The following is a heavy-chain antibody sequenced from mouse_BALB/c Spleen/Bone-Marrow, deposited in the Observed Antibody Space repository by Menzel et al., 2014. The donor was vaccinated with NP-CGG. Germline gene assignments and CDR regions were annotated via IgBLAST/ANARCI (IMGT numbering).Heavy chain of an antibody. V-gene: IGHV7-3*02. D-gene: IGHD2-14*01. CDR3: ARDRRYDLAWFAY. CDR1: GFTFTDYY. Sequence: DVKLVESGGGLVQPGGPLRLSCATSGFTFTDYYMSWVRQPPGKALEWLGFIRNKANGYTTEYSASVKGRFTISRDNSQSILYLQMNTLRAEDSATYYCARDRRYDLAWFAYWGQGTLVTVSA. CDR2: IRNKANGYTT. J-gene: IGHJ3*01.